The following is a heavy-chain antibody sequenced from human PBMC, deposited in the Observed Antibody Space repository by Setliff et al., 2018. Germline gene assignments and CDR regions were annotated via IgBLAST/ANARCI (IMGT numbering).Heavy chain of an antibody. CDR3: ASSPGYSSGWYEG. CDR1: GYSISSGYY. CDR2: IYHSGST. Sequence: SETLSLTCTVSGYSISSGYYWGWIRQPPGKGLEWIGSIYHSGSTYYDPSLKSRVTISVDTSKNQFSLKLSSVTAADTAVYYCASSPGYSSGWYEGWSQGTLVTVSS. J-gene: IGHJ4*02. D-gene: IGHD6-19*01. V-gene: IGHV4-38-2*02.